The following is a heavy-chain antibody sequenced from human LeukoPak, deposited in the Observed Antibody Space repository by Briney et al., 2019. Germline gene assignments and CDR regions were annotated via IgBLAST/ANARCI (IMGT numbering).Heavy chain of an antibody. Sequence: PSETLSLTCTVSGGSISSSSYYWGWIRQPPGKGLEWIGSIYYSGSTYYNPSLKSRVTISVDTSKNQFSLKLSSVTAADTAVYYCARDREILKYYFDYWGQGTLVTVSS. V-gene: IGHV4-39*07. CDR3: ARDREILKYYFDY. CDR1: GGSISSSSYY. J-gene: IGHJ4*02. D-gene: IGHD1-26*01. CDR2: IYYSGST.